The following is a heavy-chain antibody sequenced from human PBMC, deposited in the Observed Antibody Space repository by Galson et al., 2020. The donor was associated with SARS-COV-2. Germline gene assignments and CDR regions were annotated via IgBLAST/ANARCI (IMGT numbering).Heavy chain of an antibody. CDR1: GYTVSNIH. D-gene: IGHD3-10*01. V-gene: IGHV3-66*01. Sequence: GESLKISCAASGYTVSNIHMSWVRQAPGKGLEWVSVIYSGGSTYYADSVKGRFTISRDNSKNTVYLQMNSLRAEDTAVYYCARDRGLGALLFDPWGQGTLVTVSS. CDR2: IYSGGST. J-gene: IGHJ5*02. CDR3: ARDRGLGALLFDP.